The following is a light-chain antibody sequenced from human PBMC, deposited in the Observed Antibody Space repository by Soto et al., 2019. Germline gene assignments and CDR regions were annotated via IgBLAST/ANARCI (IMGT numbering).Light chain of an antibody. CDR2: AAS. V-gene: IGKV1-9*01. Sequence: IQLTQSPSSLSTSVGDSVTITCWSTHVIAIYLAWYQQKPGKAPKLLIYAASTLQSGIPDRFSGSGSGTDFTLTISCLQSEDFATYYCQQYCSYPRTFGQGTKVDIK. J-gene: IGKJ1*01. CDR3: QQYCSYPRT. CDR1: HVIAIY.